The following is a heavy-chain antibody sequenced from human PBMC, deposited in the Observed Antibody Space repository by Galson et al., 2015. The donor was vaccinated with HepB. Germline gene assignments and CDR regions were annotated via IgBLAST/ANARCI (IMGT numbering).Heavy chain of an antibody. CDR1: GFTFSSDS. CDR2: ISSSSSYI. CDR3: ARAQYSSSWSSIDY. J-gene: IGHJ4*02. V-gene: IGHV3-21*01. Sequence: SLRLSCAASGFTFSSDSMNWVRQAPGKGLEWVSSISSSSSYIYYADSVKGRFTITRDNAKNSLYLQMNSLRAEDTAVYYCARAQYSSSWSSIDYWGQGTLVTVSS. D-gene: IGHD6-13*01.